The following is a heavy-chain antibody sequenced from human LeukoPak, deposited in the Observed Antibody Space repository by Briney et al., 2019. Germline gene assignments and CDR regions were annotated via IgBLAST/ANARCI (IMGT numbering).Heavy chain of an antibody. CDR1: GGSFSGYY. V-gene: IGHV4-34*01. Sequence: SEALSVTCAVYGGSFSGYYWSSIRQPPGKGLAWIGEIKHSVSNNYNPSLQSRVTISVDTSQNQFSLKLSSVTVADTVVYFCAKNAYDILTGYYSGVSLRYMDVWGKGTTVTVSS. CDR2: IKHSVSN. CDR3: AKNAYDILTGYYSGVSLRYMDV. J-gene: IGHJ6*03. D-gene: IGHD3-9*01.